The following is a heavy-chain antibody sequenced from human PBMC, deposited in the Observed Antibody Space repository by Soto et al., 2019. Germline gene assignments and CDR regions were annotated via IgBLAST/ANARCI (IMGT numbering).Heavy chain of an antibody. CDR2: IYYSGST. Sequence: PSETLSLTCTVSGGSISSYYWSWIRQPPGKGLEWIGYIYYSGSTNYNPSLKSRVTISVDTSKNQFSLKLSSVTAADTAVYYCARVYYYDSSGYYYLNWFDPWGQGTLVTVSS. CDR1: GGSISSYY. J-gene: IGHJ5*02. D-gene: IGHD3-22*01. CDR3: ARVYYYDSSGYYYLNWFDP. V-gene: IGHV4-59*01.